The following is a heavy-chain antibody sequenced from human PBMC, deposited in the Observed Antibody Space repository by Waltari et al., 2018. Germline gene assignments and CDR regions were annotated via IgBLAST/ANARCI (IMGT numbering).Heavy chain of an antibody. CDR1: GGTFSSYA. CDR2: IIPSFATA. V-gene: IGHV1-69*05. J-gene: IGHJ4*02. D-gene: IGHD3-22*01. Sequence: QVQLVQSGAEVKKPGSSVKVSCKASGGTFSSYAISWVRQAPGQGREWMGGIIPSFATANDATKFQGRVTITTDESTSTAYMELSSLRSEDTAVYYCARGNYYDSSGYYFYYFDYWGQGTLVTVSS. CDR3: ARGNYYDSSGYYFYYFDY.